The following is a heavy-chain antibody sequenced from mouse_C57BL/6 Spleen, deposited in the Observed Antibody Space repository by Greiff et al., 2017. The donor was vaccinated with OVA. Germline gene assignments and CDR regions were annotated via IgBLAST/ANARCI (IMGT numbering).Heavy chain of an antibody. CDR1: GFSLTSYG. J-gene: IGHJ1*03. CDR3: AKNYYGSSGWYFDV. D-gene: IGHD1-1*01. Sequence: QVQLKESGPGLVQPSQSLSITCTVSGFSLTSYGVHWVRQSPGKGLEWLGVIWRGGSTDYNAAFMSRLSITKDNSKSQVFFKMNSLQADDTAIYYCAKNYYGSSGWYFDVWGTGTTVTVSS. V-gene: IGHV2-5*01. CDR2: IWRGGST.